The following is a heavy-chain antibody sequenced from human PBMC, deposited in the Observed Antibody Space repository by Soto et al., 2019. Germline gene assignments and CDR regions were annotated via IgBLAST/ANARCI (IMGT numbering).Heavy chain of an antibody. J-gene: IGHJ4*02. Sequence: EVQLLESGGGLVQPGGSLRLSCAASGFTFSSYAMSWVRQAPGKGLEWVSAISGSGGSTYYADSVKGRFTISRDNSKNTLYLQMKSLRAEDTAVYYCAKARGIVVVVAATRPDFDYWGQGTMVTVSS. CDR2: ISGSGGST. D-gene: IGHD2-15*01. CDR1: GFTFSSYA. V-gene: IGHV3-23*01. CDR3: AKARGIVVVVAATRPDFDY.